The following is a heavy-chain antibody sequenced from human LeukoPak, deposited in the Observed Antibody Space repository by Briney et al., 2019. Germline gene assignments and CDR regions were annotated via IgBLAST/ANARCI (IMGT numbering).Heavy chain of an antibody. Sequence: GGSLRLSCAVSGFTFSSYVINWVRQAPGKGLEWVSGISWNSGSIAYADSVKGRFTISRDNAKNSLYLQMNSLRVDDTALYYCAKDISYYYDISADAFDIWGQGTMVTVSS. J-gene: IGHJ3*02. D-gene: IGHD3-22*01. CDR3: AKDISYYYDISADAFDI. CDR2: ISWNSGSI. V-gene: IGHV3-9*01. CDR1: GFTFSSYV.